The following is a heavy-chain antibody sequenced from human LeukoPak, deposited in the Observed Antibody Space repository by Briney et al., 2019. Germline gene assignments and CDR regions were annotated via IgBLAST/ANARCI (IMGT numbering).Heavy chain of an antibody. CDR3: ATDRGWRTSGYYLYYFEY. V-gene: IGHV3-7*01. CDR1: GFTFSSYW. Sequence: GGSLRLSCAASGFTFSSYWMNWARQAPGKGLEWVASINHNGNVNYYVDSVKGRFTISRDNTMNSLYLQMSSLRAEDTAVYYCATDRGWRTSGYYLYYFEYWGQGTLVTYSS. D-gene: IGHD3-3*01. J-gene: IGHJ4*02. CDR2: INHNGNVN.